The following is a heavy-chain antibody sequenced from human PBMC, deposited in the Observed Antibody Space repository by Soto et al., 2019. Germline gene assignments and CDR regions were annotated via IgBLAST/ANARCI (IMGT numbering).Heavy chain of an antibody. Sequence: QVQLVESGGGVVQPGRSLRLSCAASGFTFSSYAIHWVRQAPGKGLEWVALISYDGSNKYYADSVKGRFTISRDNSKNTLSLQVSSLRAEDTAVYFCARDLTATVLTSDSYQLDVWGQGTTVTVSS. D-gene: IGHD4-4*01. CDR2: ISYDGSNK. J-gene: IGHJ6*02. V-gene: IGHV3-30*04. CDR1: GFTFSSYA. CDR3: ARDLTATVLTSDSYQLDV.